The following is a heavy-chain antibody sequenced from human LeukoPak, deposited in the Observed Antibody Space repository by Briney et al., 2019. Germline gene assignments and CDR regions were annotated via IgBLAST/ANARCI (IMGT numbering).Heavy chain of an antibody. J-gene: IGHJ4*02. CDR3: AKDKFGGDQQLVRGYDY. D-gene: IGHD6-13*01. V-gene: IGHV3-9*01. Sequence: PGGSLRLSCAASGFTFDDYAMHWVRQAPGKGLEWVSGVSWNSGSIDYADSVKGRFTISRDNAESSLYLQMNSLRAEDTALYYCAKDKFGGDQQLVRGYDYWGQGTLVTVSS. CDR1: GFTFDDYA. CDR2: VSWNSGSI.